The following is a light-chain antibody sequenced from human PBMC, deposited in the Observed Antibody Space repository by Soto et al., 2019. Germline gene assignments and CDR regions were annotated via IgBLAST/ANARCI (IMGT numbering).Light chain of an antibody. CDR2: AAT. V-gene: IGKV1-6*01. CDR3: LQDYEYPPT. CDR1: QGIRND. J-gene: IGKJ4*01. Sequence: AIQMTQSPSSLSASVGDRVTITCRASQGIRNDLGWYQQKPGKAPKLLICAATNLQSGVPLRFSGSGSGTDFTLTISSLQPEDFATYFCLQDYEYPPTFGGRTKVDTK.